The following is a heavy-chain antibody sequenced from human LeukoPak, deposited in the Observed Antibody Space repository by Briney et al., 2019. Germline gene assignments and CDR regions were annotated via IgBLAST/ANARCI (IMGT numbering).Heavy chain of an antibody. CDR1: GFTFSNYA. Sequence: GGSLRLSCAASGFTFSNYAMSWVRQAPGKGLDWVSIVSARGDYTYYADSVKGRFTISRDNSKNTLYLQLNSLRAEDTAVYHCAKDNNNYPTYFGYWGQGTLVTVSS. J-gene: IGHJ4*02. D-gene: IGHD4-11*01. CDR3: AKDNNNYPTYFGY. V-gene: IGHV3-23*01. CDR2: VSARGDYT.